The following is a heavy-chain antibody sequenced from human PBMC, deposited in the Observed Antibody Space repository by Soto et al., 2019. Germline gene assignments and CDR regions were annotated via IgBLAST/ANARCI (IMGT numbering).Heavy chain of an antibody. Sequence: WGSLRLSCAASGFPFSSYAMHWVRQDPGKGLEWVAVISYDGSNKYYADSVKGRFTISRDNSKNTLYLQMNSLRAEETAVYYCARGGYSSVGNWGKGKMVTVSS. D-gene: IGHD6-19*01. CDR3: ARGGYSSVGN. J-gene: IGHJ3*01. CDR2: ISYDGSNK. V-gene: IGHV3-30-3*01. CDR1: GFPFSSYA.